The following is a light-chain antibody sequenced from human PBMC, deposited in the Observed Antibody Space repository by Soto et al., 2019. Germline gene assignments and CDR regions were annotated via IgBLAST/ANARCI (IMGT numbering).Light chain of an antibody. V-gene: IGLV2-14*01. J-gene: IGLJ1*01. CDR1: SSDVGGYNY. CDR3: SSYTSSSTLCV. CDR2: EVN. Sequence: QSALTQPASVSGSPGQSITISCTGTSSDVGGYNYVSWYQQHPGKAPKLVIYEVNDRPSGVSIRFSSSKSGNRASLTISGLRAEDEADYYCSSYTSSSTLCVFGTGTKLTVL.